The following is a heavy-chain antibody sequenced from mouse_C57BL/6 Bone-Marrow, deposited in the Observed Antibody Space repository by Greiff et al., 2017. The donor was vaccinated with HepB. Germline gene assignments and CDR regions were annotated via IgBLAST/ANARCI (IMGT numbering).Heavy chain of an antibody. CDR1: GYAFTNYL. D-gene: IGHD4-1*01. J-gene: IGHJ4*01. V-gene: IGHV1-54*01. CDR3: ARGLGRNAMDY. Sequence: LVESGAELVRPGTSVKVSCKASGYAFTNYLIEWVKQRPGQGLEWIGVINPGSGGTNYNEKFKGKATLTADKSSSTAYMQLSSLTSEDSAVYFCARGLGRNAMDYWGQGTSVTVSS. CDR2: INPGSGGT.